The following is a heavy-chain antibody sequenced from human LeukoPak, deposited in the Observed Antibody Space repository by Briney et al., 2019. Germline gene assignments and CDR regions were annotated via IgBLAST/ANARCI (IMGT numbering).Heavy chain of an antibody. CDR1: GFIFSHYG. CDR3: ARDAQRGFDYSNSLAY. CDR2: IWSDATNR. V-gene: IGHV3-33*01. D-gene: IGHD4-11*01. Sequence: GKSLRLSCAASGFIFSHYGMHWVRQAPGKGLEWVAFIWSDATNRFYGASVKGRFTISRDNSQNTVFLQMNSLRAEDTAIYYCARDAQRGFDYSNSLAYWGHGTLVTVSS. J-gene: IGHJ4*01.